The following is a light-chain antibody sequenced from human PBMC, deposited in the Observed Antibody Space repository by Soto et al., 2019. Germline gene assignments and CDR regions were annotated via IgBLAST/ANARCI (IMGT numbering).Light chain of an antibody. Sequence: DIQMTQSPSSLSASVGDRVTITCRASQDISTYLAWYQQKPGRAPKVLIRATSTLQSGVPSRFSGRGSGTDFTHSISNLQPADSATYYCQQAKSLPLTFGGGTKVEIK. CDR1: QDISTY. V-gene: IGKV1-12*01. CDR3: QQAKSLPLT. J-gene: IGKJ4*01. CDR2: ATS.